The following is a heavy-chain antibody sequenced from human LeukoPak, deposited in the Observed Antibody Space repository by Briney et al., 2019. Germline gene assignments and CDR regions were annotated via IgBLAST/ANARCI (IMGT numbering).Heavy chain of an antibody. J-gene: IGHJ4*02. CDR1: GYTFTSYG. D-gene: IGHD3-22*01. CDR2: ISAYNGNT. V-gene: IGHV1-18*01. CDR3: ARSDYYDSSGSY. Sequence: ASVKVSCKASGYTFTSYGISWVRQAPGQGHEWMGWISAYNGNTNNAQKLQGRVTMTTDTSTSTAYMELRSLRSDDTAVYYCARSDYYDSSGSYWGQGTLVTVSS.